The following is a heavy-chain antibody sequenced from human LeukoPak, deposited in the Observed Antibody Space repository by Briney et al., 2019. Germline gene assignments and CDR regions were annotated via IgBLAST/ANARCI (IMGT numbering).Heavy chain of an antibody. J-gene: IGHJ4*02. Sequence: PGGSLRLSCAASGFTFDDYGMSWVRQAPGKGLEWVSGINWNGGSTGYADSVKGRFTISRDNAKNSLYLQMNSLRAEVTALYYCVRVKREGIAAAGRNDYWGQGTLVTVSS. D-gene: IGHD6-13*01. CDR2: INWNGGST. CDR1: GFTFDDYG. V-gene: IGHV3-20*04. CDR3: VRVKREGIAAAGRNDY.